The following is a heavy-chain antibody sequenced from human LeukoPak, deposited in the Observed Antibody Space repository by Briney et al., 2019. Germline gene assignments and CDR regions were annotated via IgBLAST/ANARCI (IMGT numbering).Heavy chain of an antibody. V-gene: IGHV1-2*02. CDR2: INPNSGDT. CDR1: GYIFTGYY. CDR3: ARVRYRLAETYIDY. D-gene: IGHD3-16*01. J-gene: IGHJ4*02. Sequence: GASVKVSCKASGYIFTGYYMHWVRQAPGQGLEWMGWINPNSGDTNYAQKFQGRVTMTRDTSLSTAYMELSRLTSDDTAVYYCARVRYRLAETYIDYWGQGTLVTVSS.